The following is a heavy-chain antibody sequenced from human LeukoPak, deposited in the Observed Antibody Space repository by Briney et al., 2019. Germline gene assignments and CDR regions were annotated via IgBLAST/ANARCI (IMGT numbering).Heavy chain of an antibody. Sequence: QTGGSLRLSCAASGFTFSSYAMSWVRQAPGKGLEWVSAISGSGGSTYYADSVKGRFTISRDNSKNTLYLQMNSQRAEDTAVYYCAKGGSKGAVAEIFDYWGQGTLVTVSS. CDR3: AKGGSKGAVAEIFDY. CDR2: ISGSGGST. V-gene: IGHV3-23*01. J-gene: IGHJ4*02. D-gene: IGHD6-19*01. CDR1: GFTFSSYA.